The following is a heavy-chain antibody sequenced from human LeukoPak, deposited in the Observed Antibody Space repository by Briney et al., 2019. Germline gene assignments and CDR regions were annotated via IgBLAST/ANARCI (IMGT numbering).Heavy chain of an antibody. V-gene: IGHV3-48*01. CDR2: ISSASNTI. Sequence: PGESLRLSCAASGFTFSSYSMNWVRQAPGKGLEWISYISSASNTIYYADSVKGRFTISRDNAKNSVYMQMNSLRAEDTAMYYCARDGWFGDYNWFDPWGQGTLVTVS. CDR3: ARDGWFGDYNWFDP. D-gene: IGHD3-10*01. J-gene: IGHJ5*02. CDR1: GFTFSSYS.